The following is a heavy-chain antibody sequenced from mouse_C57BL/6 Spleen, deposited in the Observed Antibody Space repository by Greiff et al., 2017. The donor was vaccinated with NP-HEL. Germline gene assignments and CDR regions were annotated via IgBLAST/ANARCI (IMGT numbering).Heavy chain of an antibody. CDR2: IDPETGGT. D-gene: IGHD2-1*01. V-gene: IGHV1-15*01. CDR1: GYTFTDYE. CDR3: TSSYGNYEGYFDY. Sequence: QVQLKQSGAELVRPGASVTLSCKASGYTFTDYEMHWVKQTPVHGLEWIGAIDPETGGTAYNQKFKGKAILTADKSSSTAYMELRSLTSEDSAVYYCTSSYGNYEGYFDYWGQGTTLTVSS. J-gene: IGHJ2*01.